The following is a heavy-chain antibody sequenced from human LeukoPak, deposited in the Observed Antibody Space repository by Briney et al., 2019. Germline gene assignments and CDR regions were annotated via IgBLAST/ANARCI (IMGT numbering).Heavy chain of an antibody. J-gene: IGHJ4*02. CDR1: GGSISSSSYY. V-gene: IGHV4-39*01. CDR3: ARGPYYYDSSGYYWYDY. Sequence: SETLSLTCTVSGGSISSSSYYWGWIRQPPGKGLEWIGSIYYSGSTYYNPSLKSRVTISVDTSKNQFSLKLSSVTAADTAVYYCARGPYYYDSSGYYWYDYWGQGTLVTVSS. D-gene: IGHD3-22*01. CDR2: IYYSGST.